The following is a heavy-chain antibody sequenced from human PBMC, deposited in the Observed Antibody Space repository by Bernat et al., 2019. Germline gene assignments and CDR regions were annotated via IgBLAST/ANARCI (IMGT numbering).Heavy chain of an antibody. Sequence: EVQVVESGGDLVQPGGSLRLSCAASGFTFSDYWMSWVRQAPGKGLEWVASIKPDGSEKYYVDSVKGRFTISRDNAKNSLYLQMNSLRAEDTAVYYCARWPFYWGQGTLVTVSS. CDR1: GFTFSDYW. CDR3: ARWPFY. CDR2: IKPDGSEK. J-gene: IGHJ4*02. V-gene: IGHV3-7*01. D-gene: IGHD3-3*02.